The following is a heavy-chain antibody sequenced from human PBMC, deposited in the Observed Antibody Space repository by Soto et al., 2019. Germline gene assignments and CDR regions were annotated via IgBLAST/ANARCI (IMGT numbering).Heavy chain of an antibody. CDR1: GYTFTIYG. CDR3: ARDDRNIVLMVYATPWTYYYGMDV. J-gene: IGHJ6*02. V-gene: IGHV1-18*01. D-gene: IGHD2-8*01. CDR2: ISAYNGNT. Sequence: ASVKVSCKASGYTFTIYGISCVLQSPLQGLDWMGCISAYNGNTNYAQKLQGRVTMTTDTSTSTAYMELRSLRSDDTAVYYCARDDRNIVLMVYATPWTYYYGMDVWGQGTTVTVSS.